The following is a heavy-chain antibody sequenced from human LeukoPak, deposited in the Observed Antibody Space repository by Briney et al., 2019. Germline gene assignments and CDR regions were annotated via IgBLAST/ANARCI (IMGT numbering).Heavy chain of an antibody. CDR1: GYSISSGYY. CDR3: ARVTESYGSGRRHNYYYYYMDV. V-gene: IGHV4-38-2*02. J-gene: IGHJ6*03. Sequence: SETLSLTCTVSGYSISSGYYWGWIRQPPGKGLEWIGSIYHSGSTYYNPPLKSRVTISVDTSKNQFSLKLSSVTAADTAVYYCARVTESYGSGRRHNYYYYYMDVWGKGTTVTISS. D-gene: IGHD3-10*01. CDR2: IYHSGST.